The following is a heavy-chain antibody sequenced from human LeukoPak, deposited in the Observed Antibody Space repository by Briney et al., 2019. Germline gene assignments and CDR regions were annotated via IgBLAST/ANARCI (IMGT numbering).Heavy chain of an antibody. Sequence: GGSLGLSCAASGFTFSTFEMSRVRQAPGKGLEWVSYISSSGDTRFYADSVKGRFTISRDNAKNSLFLQMNSLRVEDTALYFCAGGYGSYSPDYWGQGTRVTVS. J-gene: IGHJ4*02. CDR3: AGGYGSYSPDY. V-gene: IGHV3-48*03. D-gene: IGHD1-26*01. CDR2: ISSSGDTR. CDR1: GFTFSTFE.